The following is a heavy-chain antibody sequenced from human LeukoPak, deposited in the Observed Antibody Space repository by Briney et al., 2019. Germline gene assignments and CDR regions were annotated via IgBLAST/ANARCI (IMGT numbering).Heavy chain of an antibody. CDR3: AKGAYDYIEMGYFDY. J-gene: IGHJ4*02. Sequence: PGGSLRLSCAASGFTFSSYWMSWVRQAPGKGLEWVSLIVASSGSTFYADSVKGRFTISRDSSKNTLYLQMNSLRAEDMAVYYCAKGAYDYIEMGYFDYWGQGTLVTVSS. D-gene: IGHD5-12*01. CDR1: GFTFSSYW. V-gene: IGHV3-23*01. CDR2: IVASSGST.